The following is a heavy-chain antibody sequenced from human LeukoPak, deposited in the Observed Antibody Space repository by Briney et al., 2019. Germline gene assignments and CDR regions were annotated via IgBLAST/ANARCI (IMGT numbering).Heavy chain of an antibody. J-gene: IGHJ4*02. Sequence: GSSVKVSCKASGGTFSSYDISWVRQAPGQGLEWMGGIMPMFGKANYAQKFQGRVTTTADKATSTAYMELSSLRSEDTAVYYCARAYSSGLIDYWGQGTLVTVSS. V-gene: IGHV1-69*06. D-gene: IGHD6-19*01. CDR3: ARAYSSGLIDY. CDR2: IMPMFGKA. CDR1: GGTFSSYD.